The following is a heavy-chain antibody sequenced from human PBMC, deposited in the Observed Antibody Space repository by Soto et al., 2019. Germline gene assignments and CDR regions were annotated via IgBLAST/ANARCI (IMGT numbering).Heavy chain of an antibody. CDR3: AREYYYDSSGIGFDP. J-gene: IGHJ5*02. Sequence: GGSLRLSCAASGFTFSSFSMTWVRQAAGKGLEWVSAISGSGGNTYYADSVKDRFTISRDNSKNQIYLKLNSVTAADTAVYYCAREYYYDSSGIGFDPWGPGTLVTVSS. CDR1: GFTFSSFS. V-gene: IGHV3-23*01. CDR2: ISGSGGNT. D-gene: IGHD3-22*01.